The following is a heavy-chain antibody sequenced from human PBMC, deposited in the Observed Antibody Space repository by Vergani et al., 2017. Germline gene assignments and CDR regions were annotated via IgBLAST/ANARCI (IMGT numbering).Heavy chain of an antibody. CDR3: AGGHERYDSSVGWFDP. CDR1: GGSISSYY. J-gene: IGHJ5*02. Sequence: QVQLQESGPGLVKPSETLSLTCTVSGGSISSYYWSWVRQAPGKGLEWIGEINHSGSTNYNPSLKSRVTISVDTSKNQFSLKLSSVTAADTAVYYCAGGHERYDSSVGWFDPWGQGTLVTVSS. CDR2: INHSGST. D-gene: IGHD3-22*01. V-gene: IGHV4-34*01.